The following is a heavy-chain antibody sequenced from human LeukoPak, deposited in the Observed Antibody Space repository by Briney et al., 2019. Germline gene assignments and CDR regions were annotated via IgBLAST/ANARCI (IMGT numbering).Heavy chain of an antibody. CDR1: GGSISSSSYY. CDR2: IYYSGST. CDR3: ARHVTPSSWYRPGAFDI. D-gene: IGHD6-13*01. Sequence: PSETLSLTCTVSGGSISSSSYYWGWIRQPPGKGLEWIGSIYYSGSTYYNPSLKSRVTISVDTSKNQFSLKLSSVTAADTAVYYCARHVTPSSWYRPGAFDIWGQGTMVTVSS. J-gene: IGHJ3*02. V-gene: IGHV4-39*07.